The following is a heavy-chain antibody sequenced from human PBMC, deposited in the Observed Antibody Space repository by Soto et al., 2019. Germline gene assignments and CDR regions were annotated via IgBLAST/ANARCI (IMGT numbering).Heavy chain of an antibody. CDR3: TRAPSYGAFDI. J-gene: IGHJ3*02. V-gene: IGHV1-46*03. D-gene: IGHD4-17*01. CDR2: INPSGGST. Sequence: QVQLVQSGAEAKKPGASVKVSCKASGYTFTSYYIHWVRQAPGQGLEWMGIINPSGGSTTYAPKFQGRVTMTRDTSTSTVYIELSSLRSEDTAVYYCTRAPSYGAFDIWGQGTMVTVSS. CDR1: GYTFTSYY.